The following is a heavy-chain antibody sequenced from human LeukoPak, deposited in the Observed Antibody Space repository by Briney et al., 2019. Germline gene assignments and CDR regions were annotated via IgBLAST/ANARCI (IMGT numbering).Heavy chain of an antibody. CDR1: GYTFTGYY. Sequence: ASVKVSCKASGYTFTGYYMQWVRQAPGQGLEWMGRINPNSGGTNYAQKFQGRVTMTRDTSISTAYMELSRLRSGDTAVYYCARAWSRRNPYDAFDIWGQGTMVTVSS. J-gene: IGHJ3*02. D-gene: IGHD3-3*01. CDR2: INPNSGGT. CDR3: ARAWSRRNPYDAFDI. V-gene: IGHV1-2*06.